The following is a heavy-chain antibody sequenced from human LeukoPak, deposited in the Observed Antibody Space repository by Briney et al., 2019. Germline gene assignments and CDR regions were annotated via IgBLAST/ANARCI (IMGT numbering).Heavy chain of an antibody. CDR1: GFTFSSYG. CDR2: IWYDGSNK. V-gene: IGHV3-33*01. Sequence: GRPLRLSCAASGFTFSSYGMHWVRQAPGKGLEWVAVIWYDGSNKYYADSVKGRFTISRDNSKNTLYLQMNSLRAEDTAVYYCARDYSKLDYWGQGTLVTVSS. D-gene: IGHD4-11*01. J-gene: IGHJ4*02. CDR3: ARDYSKLDY.